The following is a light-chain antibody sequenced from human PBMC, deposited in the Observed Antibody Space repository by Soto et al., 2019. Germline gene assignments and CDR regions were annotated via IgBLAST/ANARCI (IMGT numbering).Light chain of an antibody. V-gene: IGLV1-44*01. CDR1: SSNIGSNT. Sequence: QSVLTQPPSASGTPGQRVTISCSGSSSNIGSNTVNWYQQLPGTAPKLLIYSNNQRPSGVPDRFSGSMSGTSASLAISGLQSEDEADYYCAAWDDSPAVYVFGTGTKLTVL. CDR3: AAWDDSPAVYV. J-gene: IGLJ1*01. CDR2: SNN.